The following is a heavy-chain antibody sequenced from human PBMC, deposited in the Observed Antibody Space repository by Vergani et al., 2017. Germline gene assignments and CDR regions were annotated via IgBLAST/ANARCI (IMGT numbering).Heavy chain of an antibody. CDR1: GFTFSSYG. CDR2: IRYDGSNK. CDR3: AKRDPAVYGMDV. V-gene: IGHV3-30*02. Sequence: VQLLESGGGVVQPGGSLRLSCAASGFTFSSYGMHWVRQAPGKGLEWVAFIRYDGSNKYYADSVKGRFTISRDNSKNTLYLQMNSLRAEDTAVYYCAKRDPAVYGMDVWGQGTTVTVSS. J-gene: IGHJ6*02.